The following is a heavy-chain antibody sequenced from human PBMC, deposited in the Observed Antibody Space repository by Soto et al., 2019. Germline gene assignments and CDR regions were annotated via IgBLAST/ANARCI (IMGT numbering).Heavy chain of an antibody. V-gene: IGHV1-46*01. CDR3: VRDLGQEPSVAHDYFHYGLDV. CDR1: GYTFTTYY. CDR2: IDPSAGST. J-gene: IGHJ6*02. D-gene: IGHD6-6*01. Sequence: ASVKVSCKASGYTFTTYYMHWVRQAPGQGLGWMGIIDPSAGSTNYAQKFQGRVTMTRDTSTSTVYMELNNLRSEDTAVYYCVRDLGQEPSVAHDYFHYGLDVWGQGTTVTVSS.